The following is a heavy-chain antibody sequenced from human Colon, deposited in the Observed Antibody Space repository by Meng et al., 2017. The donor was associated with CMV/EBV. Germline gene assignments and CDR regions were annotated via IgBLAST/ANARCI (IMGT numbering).Heavy chain of an antibody. Sequence: SLNISCEASGFRFDDFGMHWVRHAPGKGLEWVSGITWNSDTIDYADSVKGRFIVSRDNANKFLYLHMSSLRPEDTALYYCAKDTRLCTGGTCYSILDHWGQGTQVTVSS. CDR1: GFRFDDFG. J-gene: IGHJ1*01. CDR2: ITWNSDTI. V-gene: IGHV3-9*01. CDR3: AKDTRLCTGGTCYSILDH. D-gene: IGHD2-15*01.